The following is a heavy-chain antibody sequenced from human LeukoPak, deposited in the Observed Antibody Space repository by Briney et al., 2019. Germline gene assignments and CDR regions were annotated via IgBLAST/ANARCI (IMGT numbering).Heavy chain of an antibody. Sequence: GGSLRLSCEASGFTFSSHSMTGVRQAPGKTLEGSSYIGHTGSPAHYADSVRGRFTISRDNAKNSLYLQMKSLTVEDPAVYYCARDQRPYCGGECYCAIDLWGRGTLVTVSS. V-gene: IGHV3-48*01. CDR3: ARDQRPYCGGECYCAIDL. J-gene: IGHJ3*01. CDR1: GFTFSSHS. CDR2: IGHTGSPA. D-gene: IGHD2-21*01.